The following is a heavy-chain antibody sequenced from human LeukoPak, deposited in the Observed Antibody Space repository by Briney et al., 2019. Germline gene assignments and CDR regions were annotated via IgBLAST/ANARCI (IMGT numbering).Heavy chain of an antibody. CDR3: ARQRVLRFLEWLTRAFDI. J-gene: IGHJ3*02. CDR2: INHSGST. V-gene: IGHV4-34*01. CDR1: GGSFSGYY. Sequence: PSETLSLTCAVYGGSFSGYYWSWIRQPPGKGLEWIAEINHSGSTNYNPSLKSRVTISVDTSKNQFSLRLTSVTAADTAVYYCARQRVLRFLEWLTRAFDIWGQGTMVTVSS. D-gene: IGHD3-3*01.